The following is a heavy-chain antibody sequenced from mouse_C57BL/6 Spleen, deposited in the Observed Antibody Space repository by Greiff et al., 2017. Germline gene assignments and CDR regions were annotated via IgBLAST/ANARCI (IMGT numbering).Heavy chain of an antibody. CDR3: ARAPSMVLWYFDV. Sequence: QVQLQQPGAELVKPGASVKLSCKASGYTFTSYWMHWVKQRPGQGLEWIGMIHPNSGSTNYNEKFKGKATLTADKSSSTAYMQLSSLTSEDSAVYFCARAPSMVLWYFDVWGTGTTVTVSS. CDR2: IHPNSGST. J-gene: IGHJ1*03. D-gene: IGHD2-2*01. V-gene: IGHV1-64*01. CDR1: GYTFTSYW.